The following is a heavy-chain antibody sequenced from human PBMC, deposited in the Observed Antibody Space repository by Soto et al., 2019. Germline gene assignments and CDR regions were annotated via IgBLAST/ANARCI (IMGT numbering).Heavy chain of an antibody. D-gene: IGHD3-16*01. Sequence: SETLSLTCTVSGASIHSQSCYWAWVRQPPGKGLEWIGSINYNGFTFYLPALESRVTMSQDISKNQVSLDMKSVTAADTAVYFGGRDVFQASGGGIREKVMGVWGRGTAVT. CDR2: INYNGFT. CDR1: GASIHSQSCY. CDR3: GRDVFQASGGGIREKVMGV. J-gene: IGHJ6*04. V-gene: IGHV4-39*02.